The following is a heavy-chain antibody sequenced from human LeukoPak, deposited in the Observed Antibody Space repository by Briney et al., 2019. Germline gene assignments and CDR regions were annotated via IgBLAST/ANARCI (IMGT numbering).Heavy chain of an antibody. V-gene: IGHV4-59*08. CDR3: AGTYYDFWSGYTNWFDP. D-gene: IGHD3-3*01. Sequence: KPSETLSLTCAVYGGSFSGYYWSWIRQPPGKGLEWIGYIYYSGSTNYNPSLKSRVTISVDTSKNQFSLKLSSVTAADTAVYYCAGTYYDFWSGYTNWFDPWGQGTLVTVSS. J-gene: IGHJ5*02. CDR2: IYYSGST. CDR1: GGSFSGYY.